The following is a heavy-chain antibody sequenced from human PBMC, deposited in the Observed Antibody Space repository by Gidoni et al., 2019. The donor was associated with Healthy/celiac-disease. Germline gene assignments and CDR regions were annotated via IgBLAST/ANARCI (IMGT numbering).Heavy chain of an antibody. D-gene: IGHD2-2*01. CDR3: ARGIEYQLLDY. CDR1: GFTFSSYW. CDR2: IKQYGSEK. J-gene: IGHJ4*02. V-gene: IGHV3-7*01. Sequence: EVQLVESGGGLVQPGGSLRLPCAASGFTFSSYWMSWVRQDTGKGLEWVANIKQYGSEKYYVDSVKGRFTISRDNAKNSLYLQMNSLRAEYTAVYYCARGIEYQLLDYWGQGTLVTVSS.